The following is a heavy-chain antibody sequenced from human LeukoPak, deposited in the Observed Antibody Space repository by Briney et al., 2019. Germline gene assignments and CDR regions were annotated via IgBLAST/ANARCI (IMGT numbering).Heavy chain of an antibody. V-gene: IGHV3-21*01. CDR3: ARDLYYDSSGYPTWAY. CDR1: GFTFSSYS. J-gene: IGHJ4*02. CDR2: ISSSSSYI. D-gene: IGHD3-22*01. Sequence: GGSLRLSCAASGFTFSSYSMNWVRQAPGKGLEWVSSISSSSSYIYYADSVKGRFTISRDNAKNSLYLQMNSLRAEDTAVYYCARDLYYDSSGYPTWAYWGQGTLVTVSS.